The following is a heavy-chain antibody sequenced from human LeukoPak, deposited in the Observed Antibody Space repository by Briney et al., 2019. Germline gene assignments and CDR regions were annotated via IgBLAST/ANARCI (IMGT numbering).Heavy chain of an antibody. J-gene: IGHJ4*02. CDR3: ANTPPYCSGGSCLDY. D-gene: IGHD2-15*01. V-gene: IGHV3-30*18. CDR1: GFTFSSYG. Sequence: TGGSLRLSCAASGFTFSSYGMHWVRQAPGKGLEWVAVISYDGSNKYYADSVKGRFTISRDNSKNTLYLQMNSLRAEDTAVYYCANTPPYCSGGSCLDYWGQGTLVTVSS. CDR2: ISYDGSNK.